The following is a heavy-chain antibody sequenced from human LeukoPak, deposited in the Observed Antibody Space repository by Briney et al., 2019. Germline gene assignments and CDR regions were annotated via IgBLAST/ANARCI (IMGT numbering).Heavy chain of an antibody. V-gene: IGHV3-9*01. Sequence: GRSLRLSCAASGFTFDDYAMHWVRQAPGKGLEWVSGISWNSGSIGYADSVKGRFTISRDNAKNSLYLQMNSLRAEDTALYYCAKGERYCSSTSCYEPKEGYWSQGTLVTVSS. J-gene: IGHJ4*02. CDR1: GFTFDDYA. CDR3: AKGERYCSSTSCYEPKEGY. CDR2: ISWNSGSI. D-gene: IGHD2-2*01.